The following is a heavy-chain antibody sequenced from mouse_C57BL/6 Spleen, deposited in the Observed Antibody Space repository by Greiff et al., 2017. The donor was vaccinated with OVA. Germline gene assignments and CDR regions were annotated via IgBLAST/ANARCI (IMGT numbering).Heavy chain of an antibody. J-gene: IGHJ2*01. Sequence: VKLQQSGAELVRPGTSVKMSCKASGYTFTNYWIGWAKQRPGHGLEWIGDIYPGGGYTNYNEKFKGKATLTADKSSSTAYMQFSSLTSEDSAIYYCARLGAQANYFDYWGQGTTLTVSS. CDR1: GYTFTNYW. D-gene: IGHD3-2*02. CDR2: IYPGGGYT. CDR3: ARLGAQANYFDY. V-gene: IGHV1-63*01.